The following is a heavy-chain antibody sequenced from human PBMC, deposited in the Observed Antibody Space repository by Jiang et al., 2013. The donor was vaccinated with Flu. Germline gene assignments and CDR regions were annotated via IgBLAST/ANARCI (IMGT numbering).Heavy chain of an antibody. Sequence: GLVKPGGSLRLSCVASGFSFSDYYMSWIRQSPGKGLEWVSYISFTGDTIDYADSVKGRFTSSRDNAKNTLFLQMSSLRPEDTAVYFCTRDMGNFGIFDNWGQGTLVTVSS. J-gene: IGHJ4*02. D-gene: IGHD4-23*01. CDR1: GFSFSDYY. CDR3: TRDMGNFGIFDN. V-gene: IGHV3-11*04. CDR2: ISFTGDTI.